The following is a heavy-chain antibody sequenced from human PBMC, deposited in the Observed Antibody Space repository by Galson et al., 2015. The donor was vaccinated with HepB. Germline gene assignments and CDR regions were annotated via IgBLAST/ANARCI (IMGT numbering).Heavy chain of an antibody. CDR1: GGSISSGGYY. V-gene: IGHV4-31*03. Sequence: LTCTVSGGSISSGGYYRSWIRQHPGKGLEWIGYIYYSGSTYYNPSLKSRVTISVDTSKNQFSLKLSSVTAADTAVYYCARGDVGDYYDSSGYRSYYYYMDVWGKGTTVTVSS. CDR2: IYYSGST. D-gene: IGHD3-22*01. CDR3: ARGDVGDYYDSSGYRSYYYYMDV. J-gene: IGHJ6*03.